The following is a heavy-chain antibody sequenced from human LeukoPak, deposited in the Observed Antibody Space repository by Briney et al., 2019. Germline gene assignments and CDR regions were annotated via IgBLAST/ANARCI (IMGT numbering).Heavy chain of an antibody. J-gene: IGHJ4*02. V-gene: IGHV3-7*03. CDR3: ARGYYDILTGYYKAHYFDY. Sequence: PGGSLRLSCAASGFTFSSYWMSWVRQAPGKGLEWVANIKQDGSEKYYVDSVNGRFTISRDNAKNSLYLQMNSLRAEDTAVYYCARGYYDILTGYYKAHYFDYWGQGTLVTVSS. CDR1: GFTFSSYW. D-gene: IGHD3-9*01. CDR2: IKQDGSEK.